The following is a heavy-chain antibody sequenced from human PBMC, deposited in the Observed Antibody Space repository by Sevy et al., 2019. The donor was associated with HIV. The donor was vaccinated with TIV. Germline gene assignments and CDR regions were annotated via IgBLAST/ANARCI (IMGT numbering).Heavy chain of an antibody. Sequence: GGSLRLSCAASGFTFSSYAMHWVRQAPGNGLEWVAVISYDGSNKYYADSVKGRFTISRDNSKNTLYLQMNSLRAEDTAVYYCARGPYSSGPIPYYFDYSGQRTLVTVSS. CDR3: ARGPYSSGPIPYYFDY. D-gene: IGHD6-19*01. V-gene: IGHV3-30-3*01. CDR2: ISYDGSNK. CDR1: GFTFSSYA. J-gene: IGHJ4*02.